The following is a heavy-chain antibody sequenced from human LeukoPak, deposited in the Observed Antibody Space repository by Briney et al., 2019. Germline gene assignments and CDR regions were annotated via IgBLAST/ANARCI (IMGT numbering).Heavy chain of an antibody. J-gene: IGHJ6*02. D-gene: IGHD3-3*01. CDR3: ARDLRQEWQPNRYGMDV. V-gene: IGHV4-59*01. CDR1: GGSISSYY. CDR2: IYYSGST. Sequence: SETLSLTCTVSGGSISSYYWSWIRQPPGKGLEWIGYIYYSGSTNYNPSLKSRVTISVDTSKNQFSLKLSSVTAADTAVYYCARDLRQEWQPNRYGMDVWGQGPRSPSP.